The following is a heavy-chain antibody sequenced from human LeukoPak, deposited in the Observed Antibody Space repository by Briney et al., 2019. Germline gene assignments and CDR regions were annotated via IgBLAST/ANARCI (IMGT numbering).Heavy chain of an antibody. CDR3: TRVRGSYSVDY. CDR1: GFTFSDYY. D-gene: IGHD1-26*01. J-gene: IGHJ4*02. CDR2: ISNTGSTT. Sequence: PGGSLRLSCAASGFTFSDYYMSWIRQAPGKGLEWVSYISNTGSTTHYADSVKGRFTISGDNAKNSLHLQMDSLRAEDTAVYYCTRVRGSYSVDYWGQGTLVTVSS. V-gene: IGHV3-11*04.